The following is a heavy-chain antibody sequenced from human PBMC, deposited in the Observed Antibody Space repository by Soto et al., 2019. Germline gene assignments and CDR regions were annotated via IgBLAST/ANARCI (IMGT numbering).Heavy chain of an antibody. D-gene: IGHD2-21*01. CDR3: ARAGLFPPDY. CDR1: GFTFSDDY. V-gene: IGHV3-11*01. CDR2: ISSRGSTI. J-gene: IGHJ4*02. Sequence: QVQLVESGGDLVKPGGSLRLSCAASGFTFSDDYMSWIRQAPGKGLEWVSYISSRGSTIYYADSVKGRFTISRDNAKNSLYLQMNSLRAEDTAVYYCARAGLFPPDYWGRGTLVTVSS.